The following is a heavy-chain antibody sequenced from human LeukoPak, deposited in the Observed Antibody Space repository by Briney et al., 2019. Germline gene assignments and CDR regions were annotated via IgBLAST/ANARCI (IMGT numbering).Heavy chain of an antibody. Sequence: GGSLRLSCAVSGSTFSSYAMTWVRQAPGKGLEWVSAMSSGGNSTYYADSVKGRFTISRDNSKNTLYLQMNSLRAEDTAVYYCAKARSGYDFDYWGQGTLVTVSS. CDR3: AKARSGYDFDY. CDR1: GSTFSSYA. CDR2: MSSGGNST. V-gene: IGHV3-23*01. D-gene: IGHD5-12*01. J-gene: IGHJ4*02.